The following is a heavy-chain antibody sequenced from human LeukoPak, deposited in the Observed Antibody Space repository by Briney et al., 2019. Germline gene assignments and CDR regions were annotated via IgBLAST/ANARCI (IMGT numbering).Heavy chain of an antibody. CDR2: INPSGGST. V-gene: IGHV1-46*01. J-gene: IGHJ6*03. CDR3: AREASSSWYSYYYYMDV. CDR1: GYTFTSYY. Sequence: ASVKVSCKASGYTFTSYYMHWVRQAPGQGLEWMGIINPSGGSTSYAQKFQGRVTMTRDMSTSTVYMELSSLRSDDTAMYYCAREASSSWYSYYYYMDVWGKGTTVTVSS. D-gene: IGHD6-13*01.